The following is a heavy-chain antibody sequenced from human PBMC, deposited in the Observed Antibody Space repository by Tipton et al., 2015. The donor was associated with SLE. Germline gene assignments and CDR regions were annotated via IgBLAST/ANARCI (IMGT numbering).Heavy chain of an antibody. J-gene: IGHJ5*02. CDR1: GVSISSGGYY. CDR2: LYYSGST. Sequence: TLSLTCTVSGVSISSGGYYWSWIRQHPGKGLEWIGYLYYSGSTYYNPSLKSRLTISVDTSKNQFSLKLSSVTAADTAVYYCARGGDHDRGWFDPWGQGTLVTVSS. CDR3: ARGGDHDRGWFDP. V-gene: IGHV4-31*03. D-gene: IGHD2-21*01.